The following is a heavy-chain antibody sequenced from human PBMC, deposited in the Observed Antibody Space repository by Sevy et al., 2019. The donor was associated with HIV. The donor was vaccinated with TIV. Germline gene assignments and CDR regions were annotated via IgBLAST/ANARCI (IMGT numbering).Heavy chain of an antibody. CDR1: GFTFSSYP. D-gene: IGHD3-10*01. J-gene: IGHJ3*01. CDR3: VRETTMLPRGAFDF. V-gene: IGHV3-30-3*01. CDR2: ISFDGTDK. Sequence: GGSLRLSCAASGFTFSSYPMHWVRQAPGKGLEWVSFISFDGTDKYYADSVKGRFTITRDNSKNTLFLQMNSQRAEDTAFYYCVRETTMLPRGAFDFWGQGTMVTVSS.